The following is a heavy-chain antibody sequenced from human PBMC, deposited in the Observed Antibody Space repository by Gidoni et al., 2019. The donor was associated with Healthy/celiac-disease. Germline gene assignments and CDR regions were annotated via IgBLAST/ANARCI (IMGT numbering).Heavy chain of an antibody. CDR3: ARSGIAAAGTEIGDYYYYGMDV. CDR2: INHSGST. Sequence: QVQLQPWGAGLLNPSDTLSLPCAVYGGSFSGYYWFCVRQPPGKGLEWIGEINHSGSTNYNPSLKSRVTISVDTSKNQFSLKLSSVTAADTAVYYCARSGIAAAGTEIGDYYYYGMDVWGQGTTVTVSS. V-gene: IGHV4-34*01. D-gene: IGHD6-13*01. CDR1: GGSFSGYY. J-gene: IGHJ6*02.